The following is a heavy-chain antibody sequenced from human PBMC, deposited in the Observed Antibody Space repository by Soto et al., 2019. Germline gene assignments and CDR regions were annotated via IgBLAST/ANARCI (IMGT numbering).Heavy chain of an antibody. CDR3: ARLVVAADFDI. V-gene: IGHV4-30-4*01. CDR1: GVSISSGDYY. Sequence: QVQLQESGPGLVKPSQTLSLTCTVSGVSISSGDYYWSWIRQPPGKGLEWIGYIYYSGSTYYNPSLKSRVTIAVDTSKHHFSLKLSSVTAADTAVYYCARLVVAADFDIWGQGTMVTVSS. J-gene: IGHJ3*02. CDR2: IYYSGST. D-gene: IGHD2-15*01.